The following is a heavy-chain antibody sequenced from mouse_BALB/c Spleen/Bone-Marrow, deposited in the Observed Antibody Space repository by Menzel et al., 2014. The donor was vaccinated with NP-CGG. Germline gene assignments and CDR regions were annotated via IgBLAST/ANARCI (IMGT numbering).Heavy chain of an antibody. Sequence: EVKLMESGGGLVKPGGSLKLSCAASGFTFSSYAMSWVRQTPEKRLEWVATISRGGSYTYYPDSVKGRFTISRDNAKNTLYLQMSSLRSEDTAMYYCARKSYYDYDGRPWFAYWGQGTLVTVSA. D-gene: IGHD2-4*01. CDR2: ISRGGSYT. CDR3: ARKSYYDYDGRPWFAY. V-gene: IGHV5-9-3*01. CDR1: GFTFSSYA. J-gene: IGHJ3*01.